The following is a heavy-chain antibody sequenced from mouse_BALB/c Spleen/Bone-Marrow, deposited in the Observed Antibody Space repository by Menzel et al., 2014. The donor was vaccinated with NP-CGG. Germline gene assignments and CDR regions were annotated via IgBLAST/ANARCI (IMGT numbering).Heavy chain of an antibody. D-gene: IGHD1-1*01. V-gene: IGHV1S81*02. CDR2: INPSNGGT. CDR1: GYTFTSFY. J-gene: IGHJ2*01. Sequence: QVQLKESGAELVEPGASVKLSCKASGYTFTSFYMYWVKQRPGQGLEWIGGINPSNGGTNFNEKFKSKATLTLDKSSSTAYMQLSSLTSEDSAVYYCTRGSYGSSQYYFDYWGQGTTLTVSS. CDR3: TRGSYGSSQYYFDY.